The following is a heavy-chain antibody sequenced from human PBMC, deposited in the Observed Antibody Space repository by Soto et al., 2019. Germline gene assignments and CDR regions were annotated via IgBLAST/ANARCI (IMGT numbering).Heavy chain of an antibody. CDR2: INAGNGNT. CDR1: GYTFTSYT. Sequence: QVQLVQSGAEVKKRGASVKVSCKASGYTFTSYTIHWVRQAPGQRLEWMGWINAGNGNTKYSQNFQGRVTITSDTSATTAYMELNSLTSEDTAVYYCARGPPYNWSFDYWGQGTLVTVSS. J-gene: IGHJ4*02. CDR3: ARGPPYNWSFDY. D-gene: IGHD1-20*01. V-gene: IGHV1-3*01.